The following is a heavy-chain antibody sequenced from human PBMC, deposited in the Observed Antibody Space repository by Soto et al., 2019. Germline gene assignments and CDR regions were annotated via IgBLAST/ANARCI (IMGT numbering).Heavy chain of an antibody. D-gene: IGHD6-19*01. V-gene: IGHV1-46*01. CDR2: INPNGGST. CDR3: AREGSGWSYWFDP. CDR1: ADTFTSYY. Sequence: ASVKVSCKAPADTFTSYYIHWVRQAPGHGLEWMGIINPNGGSTRFAQTFQGRITMTTDTSTSTVYMELRSLRSEDTAVYYCAREGSGWSYWFDPWGQGTLVTVSS. J-gene: IGHJ5*02.